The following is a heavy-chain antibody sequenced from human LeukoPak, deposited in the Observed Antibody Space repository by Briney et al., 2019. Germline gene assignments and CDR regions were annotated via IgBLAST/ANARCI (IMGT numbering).Heavy chain of an antibody. CDR1: GGTFSSYA. CDR2: IIPIFGTA. Sequence: SVKVSCKASGGTFSSYALSWVRQAPGQGLEWMGRIIPIFGTANYAQKFQGRVTITTDESTSTAYMELSSLRSEDTAVYYCARGEIHDYRGFDYWGQGTLVTVSS. V-gene: IGHV1-69*05. CDR3: ARGEIHDYRGFDY. D-gene: IGHD4-11*01. J-gene: IGHJ4*02.